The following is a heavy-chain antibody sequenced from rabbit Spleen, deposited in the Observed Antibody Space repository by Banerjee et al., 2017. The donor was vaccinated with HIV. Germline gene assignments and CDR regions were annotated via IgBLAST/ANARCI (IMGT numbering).Heavy chain of an antibody. V-gene: IGHV1S40*01. CDR2: AYAGSSGGT. D-gene: IGHD1-1*01. CDR3: ARDSATSFSTYGMDL. Sequence: QSLEESGGDLVKPGSSLTLTCKASGFSFNSGYDMCWVRQAPGKGLEWVACAYAGSSGGTYSATWAKGRFTISKTSSTTVTLQMISLTAADTATYFCARDSATSFSTYGMDLWGQGTLVTVS. J-gene: IGHJ6*01. CDR1: GFSFNSGYD.